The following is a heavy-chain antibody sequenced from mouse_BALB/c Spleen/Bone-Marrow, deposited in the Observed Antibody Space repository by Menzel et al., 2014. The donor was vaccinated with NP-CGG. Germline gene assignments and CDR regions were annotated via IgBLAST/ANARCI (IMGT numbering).Heavy chain of an antibody. CDR1: GFSLXSYG. CDR3: AKNNKYGNYGGLDAMDY. CDR2: IWRGGST. Sequence: VQGVESGPSLVQPSQSLSITCTVSGFSLXSYGVHWVRQSPGKGLEWLGVIWRGGSTDYNAAFMSRLSITKDNSKSQVFFKMNSLQADDTAIYYCAKNNKYGNYGGLDAMDYWGQGTSVTVSS. J-gene: IGHJ4*01. V-gene: IGHV2-5-1*01. D-gene: IGHD2-10*02.